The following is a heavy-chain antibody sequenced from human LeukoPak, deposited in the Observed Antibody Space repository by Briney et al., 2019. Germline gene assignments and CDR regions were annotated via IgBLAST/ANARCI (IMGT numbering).Heavy chain of an antibody. Sequence: SETLSLTCTVSGGSISSSSYYWGWIRQPPGKGLEWIGSIYYSGSTYYNPSLKSRVTISVDTSKNQFSLKLSSVTAADTAVYYCARLRITMVRGVIINWFDPWGQGTLVTVSS. CDR1: GGSISSSSYY. V-gene: IGHV4-39*01. D-gene: IGHD3-10*01. J-gene: IGHJ5*02. CDR3: ARLRITMVRGVIINWFDP. CDR2: IYYSGST.